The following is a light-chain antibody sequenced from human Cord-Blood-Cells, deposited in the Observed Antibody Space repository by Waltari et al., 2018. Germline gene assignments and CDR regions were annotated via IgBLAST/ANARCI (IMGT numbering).Light chain of an antibody. CDR2: EVS. Sequence: QSALTQPPSASGSPGQSVTISCTGTSRDVGGYNYVSWYQQYPGKSPKLLIYEVSKRPSGVPDRFSGSKSGNTASLTVSGLQADDEADYYCSSYAGSNNLVFCGGTKLTVL. CDR3: SSYAGSNNLV. CDR1: SRDVGGYNY. J-gene: IGLJ3*02. V-gene: IGLV2-8*01.